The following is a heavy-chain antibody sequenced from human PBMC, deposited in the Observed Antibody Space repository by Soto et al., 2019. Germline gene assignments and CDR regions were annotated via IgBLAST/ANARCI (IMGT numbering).Heavy chain of an antibody. CDR1: GYSFTNYR. CDR2: IDPSDSYT. CDR3: ARRAYSYGSGSYYST. J-gene: IGHJ5*02. D-gene: IGHD3-10*01. Sequence: GESLKISCKGSGYSFTNYRISWVRQMPGKGLEWMGRIDPSDSYTNYSPSFQGHVTISADKSISTAYLQWSSLQASDTAMYYCARRAYSYGSGSYYSTWGQGTLVTVSS. V-gene: IGHV5-10-1*01.